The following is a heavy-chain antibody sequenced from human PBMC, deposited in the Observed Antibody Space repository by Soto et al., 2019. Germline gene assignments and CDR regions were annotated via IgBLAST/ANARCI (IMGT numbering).Heavy chain of an antibody. J-gene: IGHJ4*02. CDR1: GYTFTSYD. CDR3: ARVFSYYFIWGSYRLDVDAY. D-gene: IGHD3-16*02. V-gene: IGHV1-8*01. CDR2: MNPNSGNT. Sequence: ASVKVSCKASGYTFTSYDINWVRQATGQGLEWMGWMNPNSGNTGYAQKFQGRVTMTRNTSISTAYMELSSLRSEDTAVYYCARVFSYYFIWGSYRLDVDAYWGQGTLVTVSS.